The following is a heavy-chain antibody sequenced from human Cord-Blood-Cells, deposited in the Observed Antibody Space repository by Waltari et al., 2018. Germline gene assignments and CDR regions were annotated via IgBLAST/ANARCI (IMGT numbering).Heavy chain of an antibody. J-gene: IGHJ3*02. CDR1: GFTFTSSA. V-gene: IGHV1-58*01. D-gene: IGHD3-3*01. CDR3: AADTQYYDFWSGSNAFDI. CDR2: IVVGSGNT. Sequence: QMQLVQSGPEVKKLGTSGTVSCKASGFTFTSSAVQWVRQARGQRLEWIGWIVVGSGNTNYAQKFQERVTITRDMSTSTAYMELSSLRSEDTAVYYCAADTQYYDFWSGSNAFDIWGQGTMVTVSS.